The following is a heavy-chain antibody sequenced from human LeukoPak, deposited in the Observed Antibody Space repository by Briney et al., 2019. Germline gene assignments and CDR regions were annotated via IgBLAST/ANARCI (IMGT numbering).Heavy chain of an antibody. Sequence: SETLSLTCTVSGDFITAYYWSWIRQPPGKGLEWIGYVYYSGSTEYNPSLRSRVTISLEMSKHQFSLNLTSVTAADTAVYYCARVAQKLERIAVAGTSEWRANWYFDLWGRGTLVTVSS. CDR2: VYYSGST. J-gene: IGHJ2*01. V-gene: IGHV4-59*12. CDR1: GDFITAYY. CDR3: ARVAQKLERIAVAGTSEWRANWYFDL. D-gene: IGHD6-19*01.